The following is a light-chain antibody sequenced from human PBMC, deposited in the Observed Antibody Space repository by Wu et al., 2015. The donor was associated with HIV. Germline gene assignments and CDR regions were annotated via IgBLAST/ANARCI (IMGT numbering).Light chain of an antibody. J-gene: IGKJ3*01. V-gene: IGKV1-39*01. CDR2: AAS. CDR1: RAXTTY. CDR3: QQSFTSPFT. Sequence: ASVETXLSSLXGQYRAXTTYLNWYQQKPGKTPNLLIYAASTLQSGVPSRFSGSGSETDFTLTISNLQPEDFATYYCQQSFTSPFTFGPGTKVDIK.